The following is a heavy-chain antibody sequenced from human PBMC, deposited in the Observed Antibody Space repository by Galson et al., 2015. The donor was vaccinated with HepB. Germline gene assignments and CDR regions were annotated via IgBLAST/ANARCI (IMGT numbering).Heavy chain of an antibody. CDR1: GFIFSSYW. CDR3: ARLAGTLS. V-gene: IGHV3-7*03. Sequence: SLRLSCAASGFIFSSYWMSWVRQAPGKGLEWVASMKQDGSEKHYVDSVKGRFTISRHNANNLLYLQMNSLRAEDTAVYYCARLAGTLSWGQGTLVTVSS. J-gene: IGHJ5*02. CDR2: MKQDGSEK. D-gene: IGHD1-7*01.